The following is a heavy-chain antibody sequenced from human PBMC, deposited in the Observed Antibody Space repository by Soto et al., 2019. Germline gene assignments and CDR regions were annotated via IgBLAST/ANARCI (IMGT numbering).Heavy chain of an antibody. Sequence: PGGSLRLSCAASGFTFSTYAISWVRQAPGKGLEWVSAISGSGGSTYYADSVKGRFTISRDNSKNTLYLQMTSLRAEDTAVYYCAKDNGYSSGWTDYWGQGTLVTVSS. CDR2: ISGSGGST. D-gene: IGHD6-19*01. V-gene: IGHV3-23*01. CDR1: GFTFSTYA. J-gene: IGHJ4*02. CDR3: AKDNGYSSGWTDY.